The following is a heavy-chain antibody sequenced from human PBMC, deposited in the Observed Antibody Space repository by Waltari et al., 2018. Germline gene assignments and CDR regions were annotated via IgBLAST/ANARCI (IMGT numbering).Heavy chain of an antibody. CDR1: GDSMTNSNYY. Sequence: QLQMHESGPGLVKSSETLSLTCTVSGDSMTNSNYYWAWIRQPPGKGLEWIGYSYYSGTSFYNPALMSRRTISADTSKNHFSLSLTSVTVADTASYYCARRPMGAAFDYWGQGVLVTISS. J-gene: IGHJ4*02. CDR2: SYYSGTS. CDR3: ARRPMGAAFDY. D-gene: IGHD3-16*01. V-gene: IGHV4-39*02.